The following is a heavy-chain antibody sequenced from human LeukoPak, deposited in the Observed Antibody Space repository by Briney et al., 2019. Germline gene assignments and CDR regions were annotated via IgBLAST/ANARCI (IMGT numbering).Heavy chain of an antibody. CDR3: ARDGLSWQVRYDFWSGYDKYGMDV. V-gene: IGHV3-33*01. CDR2: IWYDGSNK. J-gene: IGHJ6*02. CDR1: GFTFSSYG. Sequence: GRSLRLSCAASGFTFSSYGMHWVRQAPGKGLEWVAVIWYDGSNKYNADSVKGRFTISRDNSKNTLYLQMNSLRAEDTAVYYCARDGLSWQVRYDFWSGYDKYGMDVWGQGTTVTVSS. D-gene: IGHD3-3*01.